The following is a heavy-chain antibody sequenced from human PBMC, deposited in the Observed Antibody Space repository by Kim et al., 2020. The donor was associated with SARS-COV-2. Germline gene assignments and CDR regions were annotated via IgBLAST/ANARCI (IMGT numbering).Heavy chain of an antibody. CDR3: AKVGTIAVAGGLDY. V-gene: IGHV3-23*01. D-gene: IGHD6-19*01. J-gene: IGHJ4*02. CDR2: ISGSGGST. CDR1: GFTFSSYA. Sequence: GGSLRLSCAASGFTFSSYAMSWVRQAPGKGLEWVSAISGSGGSTYYADSVKGRFTISRDNSKNTLYLQMNSLRAEDTAVYYCAKVGTIAVAGGLDYWGQGTLVTVSS.